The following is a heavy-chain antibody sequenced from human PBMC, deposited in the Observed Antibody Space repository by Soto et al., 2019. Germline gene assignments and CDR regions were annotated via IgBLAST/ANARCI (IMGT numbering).Heavy chain of an antibody. V-gene: IGHV3-53*01. CDR2: IYSGGST. CDR1: GFTVSSNY. CDR3: ARDGYCSSTSCLTYYGMDV. D-gene: IGHD2-2*03. Sequence: VGSLRLSCAASGFTVSSNYMSWVRQAPGKGLEWVSVIYSGGSTYYADSVKGRFTISRDNSKNTLYLQMNSLRAEDTAVYYCARDGYCSSTSCLTYYGMDVWGQGTTVTVSS. J-gene: IGHJ6*02.